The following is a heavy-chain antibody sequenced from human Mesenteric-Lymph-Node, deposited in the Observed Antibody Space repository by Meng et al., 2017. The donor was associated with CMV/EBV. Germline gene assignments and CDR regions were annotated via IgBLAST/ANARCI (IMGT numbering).Heavy chain of an antibody. J-gene: IGHJ3*02. Sequence: GGSLRLSCAASGFTFSDYYMSWIRQAPGKGLEWVSYISSSGSTIYYADSVKGRFTISRDNSKNTVYLQMDSLRDGDTAVYYCAKGRSTNWYDAFDMWGQGTMVTVSS. D-gene: IGHD1-1*01. CDR1: GFTFSDYY. V-gene: IGHV3-11*01. CDR2: ISSSGSTI. CDR3: AKGRSTNWYDAFDM.